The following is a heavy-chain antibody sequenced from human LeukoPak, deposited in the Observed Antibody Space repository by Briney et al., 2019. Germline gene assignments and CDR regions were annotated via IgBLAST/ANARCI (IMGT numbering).Heavy chain of an antibody. J-gene: IGHJ4*02. D-gene: IGHD5-24*01. CDR2: TFYSGST. V-gene: IGHV4-30-4*01. Sequence: SETLSLTCTVSGGSISRGDYYWGWIRQSPGKGLEWIGYTFYSGSTYYNPSLKSRLTISVDTSKNQFSLKLRSVTAADTAVYYCARPKMATSWGLAYYFDYWGQGTLVTVSS. CDR3: ARPKMATSWGLAYYFDY. CDR1: GGSISRGDYY.